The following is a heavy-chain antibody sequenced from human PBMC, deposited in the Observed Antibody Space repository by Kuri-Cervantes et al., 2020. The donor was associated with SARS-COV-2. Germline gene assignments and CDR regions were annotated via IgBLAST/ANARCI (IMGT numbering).Heavy chain of an antibody. CDR2: IWYDGSNK. CDR1: GFTFSSYS. Sequence: GGSLRLSCAASGFTFSSYSMNWVRQAPGKGLEWVAVIWYDGSNKYYADSVKGRFTTSRDNSKNTLYLQMNSLRAEDTAVYYCARDSSITPRDFDYWGQGTLVTVSS. D-gene: IGHD6-13*01. V-gene: IGHV3-33*08. CDR3: ARDSSITPRDFDY. J-gene: IGHJ4*02.